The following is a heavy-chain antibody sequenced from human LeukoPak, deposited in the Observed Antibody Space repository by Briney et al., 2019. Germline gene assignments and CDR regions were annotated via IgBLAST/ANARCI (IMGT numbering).Heavy chain of an antibody. CDR3: ARDYYDSSGIYYFDY. CDR1: GFTFSSYS. D-gene: IGHD3-22*01. Sequence: GGSLRLSCAASGFTFSSYSMNWVRQAPGKGLEWVSSISSSSSYIYYADSVKGRFTISRDNAKNSLYLQMNSLRAEDTAVYYCARDYYDSSGIYYFDYWGQGTLVTVSS. V-gene: IGHV3-21*01. J-gene: IGHJ4*02. CDR2: ISSSSSYI.